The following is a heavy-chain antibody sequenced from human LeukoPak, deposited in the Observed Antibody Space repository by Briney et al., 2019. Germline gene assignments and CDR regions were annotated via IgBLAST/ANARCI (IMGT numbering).Heavy chain of an antibody. D-gene: IGHD6-19*01. Sequence: GGSLRLSCAASGFSFSSYEMNWVRQAPGKGLEWVSYISSSGSTIYYADSVKGRFTISRDNAKNSLYLQMNSLRAEDTAVYYCARDPGDLIAVAGLDYWGQGTLVTVSS. J-gene: IGHJ4*02. V-gene: IGHV3-48*03. CDR3: ARDPGDLIAVAGLDY. CDR2: ISSSGSTI. CDR1: GFSFSSYE.